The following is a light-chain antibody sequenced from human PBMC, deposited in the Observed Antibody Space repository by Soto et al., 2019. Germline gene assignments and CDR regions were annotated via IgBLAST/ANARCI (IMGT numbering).Light chain of an antibody. J-gene: IGKJ3*01. CDR1: QSITNN. CDR2: GAS. V-gene: IGKV3-15*01. CDR3: QQYNDFLFT. Sequence: EIVMTQSTVTLSVSPGERATLSCRASQSITNNLAWYQQRPGQAPRLLIYGASTRATGIPARFSGSGSGTEFTLTISGLQSDDFALYYCQQYNDFLFTFGPGTKVEIK.